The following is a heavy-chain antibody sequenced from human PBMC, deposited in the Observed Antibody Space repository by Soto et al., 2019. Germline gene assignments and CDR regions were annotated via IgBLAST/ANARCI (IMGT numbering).Heavy chain of an antibody. J-gene: IGHJ6*03. CDR1: GDSFNDYY. Sequence: VQLAQSGAEVKKPGASVKVSCKTSGDSFNDYYIHWVRQAPGQGLEWMGWINPNGGATKYAQKFQGRVTRTRDTSIRTVYMDMSSLRSDDTAVYYCARESGRATATLDYYYFYMDVWGKGTTVPVSS. V-gene: IGHV1-2*02. CDR2: INPNGGAT. D-gene: IGHD1-26*01. CDR3: ARESGRATATLDYYYFYMDV.